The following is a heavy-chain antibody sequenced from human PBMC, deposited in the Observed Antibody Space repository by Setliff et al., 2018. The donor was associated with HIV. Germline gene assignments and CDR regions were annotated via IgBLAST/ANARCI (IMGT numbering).Heavy chain of an antibody. D-gene: IGHD2-2*01. CDR3: ARGMGSTSCFGH. V-gene: IGHV4-34*01. J-gene: IGHJ4*02. CDR2: INHSGST. Sequence: LSLTCAVYGGSFSGYYWSWIRQPPGKGLEWIGEINHSGSTNYNPSLKSRVTIPVDTSKNQFSLKLSSVTAADTAVYYCARGMGSTSCFGHWGQGTLVTVSS. CDR1: GGSFSGYY.